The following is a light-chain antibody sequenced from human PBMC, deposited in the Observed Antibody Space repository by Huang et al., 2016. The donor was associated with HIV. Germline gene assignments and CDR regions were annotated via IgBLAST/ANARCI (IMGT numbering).Light chain of an antibody. Sequence: EIVMTQSPATLSVSPGERATLSCRASQNIINSLAWYQQKPGQAPRLLLYGASTRATGIPARFSGSGSGTEFTLTITSLQSEDFAVYYCQQYNNWPPLTFGGGTKVEIK. V-gene: IGKV3-15*01. CDR1: QNIINS. J-gene: IGKJ4*01. CDR3: QQYNNWPPLT. CDR2: GAS.